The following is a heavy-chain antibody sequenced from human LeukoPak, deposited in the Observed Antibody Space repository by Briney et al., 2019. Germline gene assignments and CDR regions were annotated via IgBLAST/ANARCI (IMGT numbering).Heavy chain of an antibody. V-gene: IGHV3-53*01. J-gene: IGHJ4*02. D-gene: IGHD2-15*01. CDR3: AKQLGYCSDGSCYFPY. Sequence: PGGSLRLSCAVSGFIVSSDYMSGVRQAPGKGLEWVSTIYSGGSTYYADSVKGRFTISRDNSKNTLYLQMNSLRAEDTAVYYCAKQLGYCSDGSCYFPYWGQGTLVTVSS. CDR1: GFIVSSDY. CDR2: IYSGGST.